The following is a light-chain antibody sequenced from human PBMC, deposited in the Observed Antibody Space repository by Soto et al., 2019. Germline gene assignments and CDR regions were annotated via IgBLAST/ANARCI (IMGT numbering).Light chain of an antibody. CDR3: SSYTSSSTYV. Sequence: SDLTQPASVSGSPGQSITISCTGTSSDVGGYNYVSWYQQHPGKAPKLMIYEVSNRPSGVSNRFSGPKSGNTASLTISGLQAEDEADYYCSSYTSSSTYVFGTGTKVTVL. J-gene: IGLJ1*01. CDR2: EVS. V-gene: IGLV2-14*01. CDR1: SSDVGGYNY.